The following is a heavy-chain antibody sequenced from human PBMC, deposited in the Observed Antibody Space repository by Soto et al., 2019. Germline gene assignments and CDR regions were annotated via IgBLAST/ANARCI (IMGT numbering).Heavy chain of an antibody. CDR1: GFTFSSYA. CDR2: ISSNGGST. J-gene: IGHJ4*02. CDR3: ARVVRDILTGYSSYYFDY. V-gene: IGHV3-64*01. D-gene: IGHD3-9*01. Sequence: GGSLRLSCAASGFTFSSYAMHWVRQAPGKGLEYVSAISSNGGSTYYANSVKGRFTISRDNSKNTLYLQMGSLRAEDMAVYYCARVVRDILTGYSSYYFDYWGQGTLVTVSS.